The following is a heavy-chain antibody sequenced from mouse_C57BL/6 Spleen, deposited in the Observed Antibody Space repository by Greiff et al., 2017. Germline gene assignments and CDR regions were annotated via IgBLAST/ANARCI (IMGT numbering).Heavy chain of an antibody. CDR1: GFSFSSYA. CDR2: ISSGGDTI. J-gene: IGHJ3*01. CDR3: ARASHGNDSAGFAY. V-gene: IGHV5S21*01. D-gene: IGHD2-2*01. Sequence: EVHLVESGEGLVKPGGSLKLSCAASGFSFSSYAMSWVRQTPEKRLEWVAYISSGGDTIYYADTVKGRFTFSRDNATNTMYLQMSSLKSEDTAIYYCARASHGNDSAGFAYWGQGTLVTVSA.